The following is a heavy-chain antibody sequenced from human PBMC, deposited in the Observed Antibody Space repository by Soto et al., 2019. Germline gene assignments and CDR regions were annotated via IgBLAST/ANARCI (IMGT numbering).Heavy chain of an antibody. CDR2: IYWDDNK. CDR3: AHGAGWLFDY. Sequence: QITLEESGPAQVKPTQTLTLTCTFSGFSLNTRAVGVGWIRQPPGKALEWLAFIYWDDNKYYSPSLKSRLTITKDTSKNQVVLTMTNTGPVDTATYYCAHGAGWLFDYWGQGTQVTVSS. J-gene: IGHJ4*02. CDR1: GFSLNTRAVG. D-gene: IGHD6-19*01. V-gene: IGHV2-5*02.